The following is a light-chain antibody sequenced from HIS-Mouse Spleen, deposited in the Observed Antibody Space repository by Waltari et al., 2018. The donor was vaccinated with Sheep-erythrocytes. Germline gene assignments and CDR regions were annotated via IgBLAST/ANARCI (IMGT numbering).Light chain of an antibody. Sequence: QSALTQPRSVSGSPRQSVTTSCTATSSHVGGYIYVCWYQQHPGKAPKLMIYDVSKRPSGVPDRFSGSKSGNTASLTISGLQAEDEADYYCCSYAGSYNYVFGTGTKVTVL. CDR3: CSYAGSYNYV. J-gene: IGLJ1*01. V-gene: IGLV2-11*01. CDR1: SSHVGGYIY. CDR2: DVS.